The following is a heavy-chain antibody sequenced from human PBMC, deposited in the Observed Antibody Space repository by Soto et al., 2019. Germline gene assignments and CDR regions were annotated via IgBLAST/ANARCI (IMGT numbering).Heavy chain of an antibody. Sequence: ESGGGVVQPGRSLRLSCAASAFTFRSYTMHWVRQAPGKGLEWVATISYDGSETNYADSVRGRFTISRDNSKSTLFLQMDSLRPEDTAVYSCARDRDSSYFPPPYYFDSWGQGTLVTVSS. V-gene: IGHV3-30*04. CDR1: AFTFRSYT. CDR2: ISYDGSET. CDR3: ARDRDSSYFPPPYYFDS. D-gene: IGHD4-4*01. J-gene: IGHJ4*02.